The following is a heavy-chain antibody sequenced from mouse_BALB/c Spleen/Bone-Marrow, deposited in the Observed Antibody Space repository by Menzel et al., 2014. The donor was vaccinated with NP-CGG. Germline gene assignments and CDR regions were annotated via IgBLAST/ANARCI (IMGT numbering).Heavy chain of an antibody. V-gene: IGHV1-74*01. J-gene: IGHJ4*01. D-gene: IGHD2-4*01. CDR1: GYSFTSYW. Sequence: QVQLQQSGPQLVMPGASVKISCKASGYSFTSYWMHWVKQMPGQGLEWIGMIDPSDSETRLNQKFKDKATLTVDKSSSTAYMQPSSPTSEDSAVYYCARPRYDYDDAMDYWGQGTSVTVSS. CDR3: ARPRYDYDDAMDY. CDR2: IDPSDSET.